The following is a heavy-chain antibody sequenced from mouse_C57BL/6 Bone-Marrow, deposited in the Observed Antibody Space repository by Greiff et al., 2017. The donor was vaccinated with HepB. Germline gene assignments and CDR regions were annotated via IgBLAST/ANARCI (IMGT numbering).Heavy chain of an antibody. CDR2: INPNYGTT. J-gene: IGHJ3*01. CDR3: ARYEDDGYYEFAY. CDR1: GYSFTDYN. V-gene: IGHV1-39*01. D-gene: IGHD2-3*01. Sequence: LVESGPELVKPGASVKISCKASGYSFTDYNMNWVKQSNGKSLEWIGVINPNYGTTSYNQKFKGKATLNVDQSSSTAYMQLNSLTSEDSAVYYCARYEDDGYYEFAYWGQGTLVTVSA.